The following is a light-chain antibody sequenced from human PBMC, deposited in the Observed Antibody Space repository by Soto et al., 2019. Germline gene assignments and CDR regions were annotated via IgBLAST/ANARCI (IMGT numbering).Light chain of an antibody. CDR1: QSVSSN. J-gene: IGKJ3*01. CDR2: GAS. Sequence: EIVMTQSPATLSVSPGERATLSCRASQSVSSNLAWYQQKPGQAPRLLIYGASTRATGIPARFSGSGSGTEFPLTISSLQSEDFAVYYCQQYKNWPRPFGPGTKVDIK. V-gene: IGKV3-15*01. CDR3: QQYKNWPRP.